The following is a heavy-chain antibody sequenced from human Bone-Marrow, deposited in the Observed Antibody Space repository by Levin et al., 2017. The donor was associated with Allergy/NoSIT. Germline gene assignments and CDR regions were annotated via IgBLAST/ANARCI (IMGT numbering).Heavy chain of an antibody. J-gene: IGHJ2*01. Sequence: ASVKVSCAASGFTFSSYGMSWVRQAPGKGLEWVSSISAGSAGTYYADSVKGRFTISRDNSKNTLHLQMNSLRADDTAVYYCASVAGDWYFDIWGRGTLVSVSS. CDR2: ISAGSAGT. CDR3: ASVAGDWYFDI. D-gene: IGHD6-19*01. V-gene: IGHV3-23*01. CDR1: GFTFSSYG.